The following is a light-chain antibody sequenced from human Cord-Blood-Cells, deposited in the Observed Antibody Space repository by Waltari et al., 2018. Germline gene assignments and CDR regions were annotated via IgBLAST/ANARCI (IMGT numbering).Light chain of an antibody. CDR3: QQRSKYT. CDR1: QSVSSY. J-gene: IGKJ2*01. V-gene: IGKV3-11*01. CDR2: DAA. Sequence: EIVLTQSPATPSLSPGERATLSCRASQSVSSYLAWYQQEPGQAPRLLIYDAANRATGIPARFSGSGSGTDFTLTISSLEPEDFAVYYCQQRSKYTFGQGTKLEIK.